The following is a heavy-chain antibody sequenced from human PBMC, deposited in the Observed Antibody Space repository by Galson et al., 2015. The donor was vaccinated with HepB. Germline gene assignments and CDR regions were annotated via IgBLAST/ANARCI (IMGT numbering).Heavy chain of an antibody. CDR3: AHIRDSASVRFDS. CDR1: GFSLSTSEEG. Sequence: PALVKPTQTLTLTCTFSGFSLSTSEEGVGGAWIRQPPGKALEWLALIYWDDDQRYRPSLKNRRTITKDSSKDQVVLIMTRMDPMDTATYYCAHIRDSASVRFDSWGQGAQVTVSS. V-gene: IGHV2-5*02. D-gene: IGHD4-17*01. CDR2: IYWDDDQ. J-gene: IGHJ4*02.